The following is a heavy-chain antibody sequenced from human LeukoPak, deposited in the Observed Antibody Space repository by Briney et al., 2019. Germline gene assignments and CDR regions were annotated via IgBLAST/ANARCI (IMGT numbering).Heavy chain of an antibody. CDR2: IYHSGST. CDR3: ARLITMVRGLEDWFDP. V-gene: IGHV4-4*02. J-gene: IGHJ5*02. Sequence: PSETLSLTCAVSGGSISSSYWWSWVRQPPGEGLEWIGEIYHSGSTNYNPSLNSRVTISVDKSRNQFSLKLSSVTAADTAVYYCARLITMVRGLEDWFDPWGQGSLVTVSS. D-gene: IGHD3-10*01. CDR1: GGSISSSYW.